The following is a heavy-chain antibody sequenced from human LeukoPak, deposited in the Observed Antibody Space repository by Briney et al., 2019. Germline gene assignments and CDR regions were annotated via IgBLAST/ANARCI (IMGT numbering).Heavy chain of an antibody. CDR1: GGSFSGYY. V-gene: IGHV4-34*01. CDR3: ARKSGSKGPFSVTRFDY. D-gene: IGHD2-21*02. J-gene: IGHJ4*02. Sequence: PSETLSLTCAVYGGSFSGYYWSWIRQPPGKGLEWIGEINHSGSTNYNPSLKSRVTISVDTSKNQFSLKLSSVTAADTAVYYCARKSGSKGPFSVTRFDYWGQGTLVTVSS. CDR2: INHSGST.